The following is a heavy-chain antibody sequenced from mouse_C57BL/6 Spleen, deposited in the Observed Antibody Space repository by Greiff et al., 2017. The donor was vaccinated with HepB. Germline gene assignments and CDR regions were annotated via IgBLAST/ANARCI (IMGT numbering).Heavy chain of an antibody. J-gene: IGHJ2*01. CDR1: GYTFTSYW. D-gene: IGHD4-1*01. V-gene: IGHV1-50*01. CDR3: AITGTIDY. Sequence: VQLQQPGAELVKPGASVKLSCKASGYTFTSYWMQWVKQRPGQGLEWIGEIDPSDSYTNYNQKFKGKATLTVDTSSSTAYMQLSSLTSEDSAVYYCAITGTIDYWGQGTTLTVSS. CDR2: IDPSDSYT.